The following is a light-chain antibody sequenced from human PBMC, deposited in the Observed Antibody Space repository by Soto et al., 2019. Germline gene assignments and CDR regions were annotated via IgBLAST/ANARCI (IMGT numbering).Light chain of an antibody. CDR3: QQRFNWPRFT. CDR2: DAS. V-gene: IGKV3-11*01. Sequence: EIVLTQSPATLSLSPGERATLSCRASQSVSSYLAWYQQNPGQAPRLLIYDASNMATGIPARFSGGGSGTDFTLTISSLEPEDFAVYYCQQRFNWPRFTFGQGTKLEIK. J-gene: IGKJ2*01. CDR1: QSVSSY.